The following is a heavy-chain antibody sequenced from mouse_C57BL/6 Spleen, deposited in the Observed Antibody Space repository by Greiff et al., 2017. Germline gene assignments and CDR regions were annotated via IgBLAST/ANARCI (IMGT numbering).Heavy chain of an antibody. CDR1: GYTFTSYD. J-gene: IGHJ2*01. D-gene: IGHD1-1*01. CDR2: IYPRDGST. V-gene: IGHV1-85*01. CDR3: ASYPLITTLWYFDY. Sequence: VMLVESGPELVKPGASVKLSCKASGYTFTSYDINWVKQRPGQGLEWIGGIYPRDGSTKYNEKFKGKATLTVDTSSSTAYMELHSLTSEDSAVYVCASYPLITTLWYFDYWGKGTTLTVSS.